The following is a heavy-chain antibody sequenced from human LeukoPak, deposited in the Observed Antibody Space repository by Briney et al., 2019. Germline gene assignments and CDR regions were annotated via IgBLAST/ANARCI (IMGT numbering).Heavy chain of an antibody. J-gene: IGHJ6*03. CDR1: GGSISSGSYY. Sequence: PSQTLSLTCTVSGGSISSGSYYWGWIRQPAGKGLVWIGRIYTSGSTNYNPSLKSRVTISVDTSKNQFSLKLSSVTAADTAVYYCAREADYDAYKPINYYYYMDVWGKGTTVTVSS. V-gene: IGHV4-61*02. D-gene: IGHD3-3*01. CDR2: IYTSGST. CDR3: AREADYDAYKPINYYYYMDV.